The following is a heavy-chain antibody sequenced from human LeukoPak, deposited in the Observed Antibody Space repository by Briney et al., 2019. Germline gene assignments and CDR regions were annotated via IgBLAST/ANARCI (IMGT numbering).Heavy chain of an antibody. Sequence: ASVKVSCKPSGYEFSDNYIHLVRQAPGQGPEWMGWINPNSGETNSAQRFRGRVTMTRDTSISTAYMELNRLTSDDTAVYYCARTFEFWRGRPSGYWGQGTLVTVSS. D-gene: IGHD3-3*01. CDR2: INPNSGET. V-gene: IGHV1-2*02. CDR3: ARTFEFWRGRPSGY. CDR1: GYEFSDNY. J-gene: IGHJ4*02.